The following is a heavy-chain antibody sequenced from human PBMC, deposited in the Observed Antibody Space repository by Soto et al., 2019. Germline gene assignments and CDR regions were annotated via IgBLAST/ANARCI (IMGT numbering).Heavy chain of an antibody. CDR3: AKRLWSGSYYNSNYFDH. CDR1: GFTFGSYA. CDR2: ISGSGDST. D-gene: IGHD3-10*01. V-gene: IGHV3-23*01. Sequence: GGSLRLSCAASGFTFGSYAMSWVRQAPGKGLEWVSGISGSGDSTYYADSVKGRFTISRDNSKSTLYLQMNSLGAEDTAIYYCAKRLWSGSYYNSNYFDHWGQGTLVTV. J-gene: IGHJ4*02.